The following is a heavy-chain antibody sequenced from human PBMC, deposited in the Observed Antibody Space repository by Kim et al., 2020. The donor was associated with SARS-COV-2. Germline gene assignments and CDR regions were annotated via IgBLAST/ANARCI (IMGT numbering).Heavy chain of an antibody. Sequence: GGSLRLSCEGSGYTFSHYWMHWVRQAPGKGPVWVSRISNDGSFTGYADSVKGRFTISRDNAKNTLYLQMNSLRAEDTAVYYCAHLGFDWLLSLWGQGTLVTVSS. D-gene: IGHD3-9*01. V-gene: IGHV3-74*01. J-gene: IGHJ4*02. CDR2: ISNDGSFT. CDR1: GYTFSHYW. CDR3: AHLGFDWLLSL.